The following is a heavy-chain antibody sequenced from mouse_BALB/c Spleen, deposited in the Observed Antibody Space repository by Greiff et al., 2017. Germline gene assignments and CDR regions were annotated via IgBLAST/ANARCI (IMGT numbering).Heavy chain of an antibody. CDR2: ISYDGSN. Sequence: VQLQQSGPGLVKPSQSLSLTCSVTGYSITSGYYWNWIRQFPGNKLEWMGYISYDGSNNYNPSLKNRISITRDTSKNQFFLKLNSVTTEDTATYDCARGGDYAYAMDYWGQGTSVTVSS. CDR3: ARGGDYAYAMDY. V-gene: IGHV3-6*02. J-gene: IGHJ4*01. D-gene: IGHD2-4*01. CDR1: GYSITSGYY.